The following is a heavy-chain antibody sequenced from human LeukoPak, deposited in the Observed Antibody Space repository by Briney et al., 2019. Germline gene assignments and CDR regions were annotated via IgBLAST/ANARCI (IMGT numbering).Heavy chain of an antibody. J-gene: IGHJ4*02. V-gene: IGHV4-59*01. CDR2: IYYSGST. D-gene: IGHD6-19*01. CDR1: GGSISSYY. CDR3: ARDVDSSWYYSDY. Sequence: SETLSLTCTVSGGSISSYYWSWIRQPPGKGLEWIGYIYYSGSTNYNPSLKSRVTISVDTSKNQFSLKLSSVTAADTAVYYCARDVDSSWYYSDYWGQGTLVTVSS.